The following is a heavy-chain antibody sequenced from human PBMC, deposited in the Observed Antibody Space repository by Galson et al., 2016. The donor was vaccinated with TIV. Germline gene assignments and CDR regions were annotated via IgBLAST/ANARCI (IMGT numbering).Heavy chain of an antibody. Sequence: SVKVSCKASANTFISYAITWVRQAPGQGLEWMGGIISIFRTTQYAQKFQGRVTITADESMSTAYMELSSLRSDDTAVYYCARTDTLKNYSDSSGYYPFWGQGTLVTASS. CDR2: IISIFRTT. V-gene: IGHV1-69*13. CDR1: ANTFISYA. CDR3: ARTDTLKNYSDSSGYYPF. J-gene: IGHJ4*02. D-gene: IGHD3-22*01.